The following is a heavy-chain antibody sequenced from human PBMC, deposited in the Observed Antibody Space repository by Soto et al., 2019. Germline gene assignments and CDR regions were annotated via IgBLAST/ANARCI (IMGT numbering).Heavy chain of an antibody. Sequence: SETLSLTCTVSGGSISSSSYYWGWIRQPPGKGLEWIGSIYYSGSTYYNPSLKSRVTISVDTSKNQFSLKLSSVTAADTAVYYCARLEGAVSSSWYYYYGMDVWGQGTTVTVSS. CDR3: ARLEGAVSSSWYYYYGMDV. D-gene: IGHD6-13*01. CDR2: IYYSGST. J-gene: IGHJ6*02. V-gene: IGHV4-39*01. CDR1: GGSISSSSYY.